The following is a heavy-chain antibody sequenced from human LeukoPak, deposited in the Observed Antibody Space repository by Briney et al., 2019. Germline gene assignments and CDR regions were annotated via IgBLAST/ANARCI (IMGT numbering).Heavy chain of an antibody. CDR2: TYYRSKWYN. CDR3: ANSKPMWNDAFDI. V-gene: IGHV6-1*01. D-gene: IGHD1-1*01. CDR1: GDSVSSNSAL. J-gene: IGHJ3*02. Sequence: SQTLSLTCAISGDSVSSNSALWNWIRQSPSRCLEWLGRTYYRSKWYNDYAVSVKSRITINADTSKNQFSLQLNSVTPEDTAVYYCANSKPMWNDAFDIWGQGTMVTVSS.